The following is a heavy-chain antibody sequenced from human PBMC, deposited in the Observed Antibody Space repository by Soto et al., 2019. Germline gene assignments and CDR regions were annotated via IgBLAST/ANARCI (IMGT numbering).Heavy chain of an antibody. Sequence: ASVKVSCKASGYTFTSYGISWVRQAPGQGLEWMGWISAYNGNTNYAQKHQGRVTMTTDTSTSTAYMELRIFISDNSAVYYCARDDRYCSGGSCYEGAYYFDYGG. V-gene: IGHV1-18*01. CDR2: ISAYNGNT. CDR1: GYTFTSYG. CDR3: ARDDRYCSGGSCYEGAYYFDY. D-gene: IGHD2-15*01. J-gene: IGHJ4*01.